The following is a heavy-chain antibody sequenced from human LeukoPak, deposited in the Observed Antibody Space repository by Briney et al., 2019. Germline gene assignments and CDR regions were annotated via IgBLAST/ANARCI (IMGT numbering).Heavy chain of an antibody. D-gene: IGHD1-26*01. CDR1: GFSFSSYG. J-gene: IGHJ4*02. Sequence: GGSLRLSCAASGFSFSSYGMHWVRQAPGKGLEWVAFIRYDGSNKYYADSVKGRFTISRDNSKNTLYLQMNSLRAEDTAVYYCATRRGGSLDYWGQGTLVTVSS. CDR2: IRYDGSNK. CDR3: ATRRGGSLDY. V-gene: IGHV3-30*02.